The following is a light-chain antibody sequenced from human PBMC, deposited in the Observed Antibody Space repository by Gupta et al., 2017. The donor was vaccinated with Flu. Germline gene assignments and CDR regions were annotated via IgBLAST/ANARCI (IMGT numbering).Light chain of an antibody. V-gene: IGKV3-11*01. Sequence: EIVLTQSPATLSLSPGERATLSCRASQSINRYLAWYQQKPGQAPRLLVYDTSERATGIPARFVGSGSRTXFTLTIXSVEPEDLAVYYCQQRLGWPLTFGXGTKLEIK. CDR3: QQRLGWPLT. CDR1: QSINRY. CDR2: DTS. J-gene: IGKJ2*01.